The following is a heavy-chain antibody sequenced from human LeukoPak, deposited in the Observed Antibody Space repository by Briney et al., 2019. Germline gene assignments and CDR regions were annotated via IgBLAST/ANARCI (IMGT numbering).Heavy chain of an antibody. V-gene: IGHV3-7*01. CDR2: IKQDGSYT. CDR1: GVVLSARW. J-gene: IGHJ4*02. Sequence: PGGSLRLSCIASGVVLSARWMRLGRQAPRKGLEWVASIKQDGSYTEYVDSVKGRFTISRDNAKNSVHLQMNSVRGDDTAIYYCVVWRGTQSEFEHWGQGTRVTVSS. D-gene: IGHD2-8*01. CDR3: VVWRGTQSEFEH.